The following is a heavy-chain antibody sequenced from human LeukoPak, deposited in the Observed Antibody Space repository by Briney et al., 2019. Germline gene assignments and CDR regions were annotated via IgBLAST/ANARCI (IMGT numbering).Heavy chain of an antibody. V-gene: IGHV1-46*01. D-gene: IGHD4-17*01. J-gene: IGHJ4*02. CDR3: ARDDYGRSTNPVDY. CDR1: GYTFTSYY. CDR2: INPSGGSS. Sequence: ASVKASCKASGYTFTSYYVHWVRQAPGQGLEWMGVINPSGGSSSYAQKFQGRVTMTRDTSTRTVYMELSSLRSEDTAVYYCARDDYGRSTNPVDYWGQGTLVTVSS.